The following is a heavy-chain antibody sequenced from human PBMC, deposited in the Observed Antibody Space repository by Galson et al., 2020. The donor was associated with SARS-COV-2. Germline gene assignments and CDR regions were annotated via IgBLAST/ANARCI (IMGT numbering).Heavy chain of an antibody. D-gene: IGHD1-26*01. CDR3: ARAKGGSYSSAFDI. V-gene: IGHV3-30*01. J-gene: IGHJ3*02. CDR2: ISYDGSNK. CDR1: GFTFSTYA. Sequence: GGSLRLSCAASGFTFSTYAMHWVRQAPGKGLEWVAVISYDGSNKYYADSVKGRFTISRDNSKKTLYLQMNSLRAEDTAVYYCARAKGGSYSSAFDIWGQGTMVTVSS.